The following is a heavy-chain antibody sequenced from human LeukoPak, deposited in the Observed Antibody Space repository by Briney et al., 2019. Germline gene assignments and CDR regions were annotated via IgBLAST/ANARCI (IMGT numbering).Heavy chain of an antibody. CDR3: ARDLEYGGADDY. CDR1: GGSISSYY. V-gene: IGHV4-59*01. D-gene: IGHD3-16*01. CDR2: IYYSGST. J-gene: IGHJ4*02. Sequence: SETLSLTCTVSGGSISSYYWSWIRQPPGKGLEWIGYIYYSGSTNYNPSLKSRVTISVDTSKNQFSQKLSSVTAADTAVYYCARDLEYGGADDYWGQGTLVTVSS.